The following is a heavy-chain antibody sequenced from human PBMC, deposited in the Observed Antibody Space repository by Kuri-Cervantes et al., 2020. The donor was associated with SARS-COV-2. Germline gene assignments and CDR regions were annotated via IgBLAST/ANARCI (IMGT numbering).Heavy chain of an antibody. V-gene: IGHV3-30-3*01. Sequence: GGSLRLSCAASGFTFSSYSMHWVRQAPGKGLEWVALISYEGSNKYYADSVKGRFTISRDNSKNTLYLQMNSLRAEDTAVYYCAKDDKYTIFGVVITPGYGMDVWGQGTTVTVSS. D-gene: IGHD3-3*01. CDR1: GFTFSSYS. CDR3: AKDDKYTIFGVVITPGYGMDV. J-gene: IGHJ6*02. CDR2: ISYEGSNK.